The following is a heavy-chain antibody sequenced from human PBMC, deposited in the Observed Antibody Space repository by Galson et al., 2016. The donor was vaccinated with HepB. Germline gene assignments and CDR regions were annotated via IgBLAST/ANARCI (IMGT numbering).Heavy chain of an antibody. D-gene: IGHD6-13*01. Sequence: SETLSLTCSVSGDSISIARYFWGWIRQSPTRGLEWIGTIANSGSTYYNPSLRSRVSISVDTSRNQFSLKLNSVTAADTALYYCVRDEYNISWYKYWGQGTLVTVSS. CDR2: IANSGST. CDR1: GDSISIARYF. CDR3: VRDEYNISWYKY. V-gene: IGHV4-39*02. J-gene: IGHJ4*02.